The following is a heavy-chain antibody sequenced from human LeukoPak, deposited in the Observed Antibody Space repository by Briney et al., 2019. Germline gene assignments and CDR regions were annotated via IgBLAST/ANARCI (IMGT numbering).Heavy chain of an antibody. CDR2: IYYSGST. Sequence: TSEILSLTCTVSGGSISSYYWGWIRQPPGKGLEWFGSIYYSGSTYYNPSLKSRVTISVDTSKNQFSLKLSSVTAADTAVYYCALRWGYCSGGSCSNFDYWGQGTLVTVSS. J-gene: IGHJ4*02. CDR1: GGSISSYY. D-gene: IGHD2-15*01. V-gene: IGHV4-39*01. CDR3: ALRWGYCSGGSCSNFDY.